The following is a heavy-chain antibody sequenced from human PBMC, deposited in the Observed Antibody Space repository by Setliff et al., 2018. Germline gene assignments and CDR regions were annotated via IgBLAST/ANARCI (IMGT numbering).Heavy chain of an antibody. CDR1: DGSLYSGNYY. J-gene: IGHJ4*02. D-gene: IGHD3-10*01. Sequence: KPSETLSLTCTVSDGSLYSGNYYWTWIRQPAGKALEWIGHIHGTEGTHYNPSLESRVTISRDESPNQFSLMLRSVTAADTALYYCARGYYNGRGYYYLPCSFDSWGRGIVVTVSS. CDR3: ARGYYNGRGYYYLPCSFDS. CDR2: IHGTEGT. V-gene: IGHV4-61*09.